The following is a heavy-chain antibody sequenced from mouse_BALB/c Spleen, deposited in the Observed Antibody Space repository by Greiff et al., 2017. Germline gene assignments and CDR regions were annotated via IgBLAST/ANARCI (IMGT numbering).Heavy chain of an antibody. V-gene: IGHV3-2*02. CDR1: GYSITSDYA. CDR2: ISYSGST. Sequence: EVQLQESGPGLVKPSQSLSLTCTVTGYSITSDYAWNWIRQFPGNKLEWMGYISYSGSTSYNPSLKSRISITRDTSKNQFFLQLNSVTTEDTATYYCARGGLRRPAWFADWGQGTLVTVSA. J-gene: IGHJ3*01. CDR3: ARGGLRRPAWFAD. D-gene: IGHD2-4*01.